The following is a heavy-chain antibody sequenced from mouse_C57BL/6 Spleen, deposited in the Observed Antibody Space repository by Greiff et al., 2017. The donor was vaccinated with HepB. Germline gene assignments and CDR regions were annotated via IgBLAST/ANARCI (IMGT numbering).Heavy chain of an antibody. CDR2: IDPSDSYT. J-gene: IGHJ4*01. V-gene: IGHV1-59*01. Sequence: VKLQQPGAELVRPGTSVKLSCKASGYTFTSYWLHWVKQRPGQGLEWIGVIDPSDSYTNYNQKFKGKATLTVDTSSSTAYMQLSSLTSDDSAVYYCARWLLHYYAMDYWGQGTSVTVSS. CDR3: ARWLLHYYAMDY. D-gene: IGHD2-3*01. CDR1: GYTFTSYW.